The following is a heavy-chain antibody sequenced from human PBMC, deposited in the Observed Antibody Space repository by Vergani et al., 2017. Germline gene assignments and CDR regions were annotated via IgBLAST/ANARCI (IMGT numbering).Heavy chain of an antibody. J-gene: IGHJ4*02. Sequence: DVQLVQSGAEVKKPGTTVKISCKVSGYTLTDYWMHWVQQAPGKGLEWMGAVDPEDGETVYAEKFQARVTITADTSRDTVYLEVTSLKSDDTAVYYCATAFFLEGTWSYAGYWGQGTLVTVSS. CDR3: ATAFFLEGTWSYAGY. CDR2: VDPEDGET. CDR1: GYTLTDYW. V-gene: IGHV1-69-2*01. D-gene: IGHD3-16*01.